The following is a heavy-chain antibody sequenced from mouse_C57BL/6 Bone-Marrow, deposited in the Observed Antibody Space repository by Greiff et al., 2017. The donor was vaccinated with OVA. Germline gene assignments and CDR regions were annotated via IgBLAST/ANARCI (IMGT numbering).Heavy chain of an antibody. CDR3: ARGNHGWFAY. Sequence: EVQLQQSGPVLVKPGASVKMSCKASGYTFTDYYMNWVKQSHGKSLEWIGVINPYNGGTSYNQKFKGKATLTVDKSSSTAYMELNSLTSEDSAVYYCARGNHGWFAYWGQGTLVTVSA. V-gene: IGHV1-19*01. CDR2: INPYNGGT. J-gene: IGHJ3*01. CDR1: GYTFTDYY.